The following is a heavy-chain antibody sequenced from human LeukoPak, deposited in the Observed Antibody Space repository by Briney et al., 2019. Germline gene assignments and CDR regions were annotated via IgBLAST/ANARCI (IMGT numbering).Heavy chain of an antibody. CDR1: GFTFSSYW. V-gene: IGHV3-7*01. CDR2: INPDGSEE. J-gene: IGHJ6*02. CDR3: ARGHYGMDV. Sequence: PGESLRLSCAASGFTFSSYWMTRVRQAPGKGLEWVAHINPDGSEEYYVDSVKGRFAISRDSAKNSLYLQMNSLRAEDTAVYYCARGHYGMDVWGQGTSVTVSS.